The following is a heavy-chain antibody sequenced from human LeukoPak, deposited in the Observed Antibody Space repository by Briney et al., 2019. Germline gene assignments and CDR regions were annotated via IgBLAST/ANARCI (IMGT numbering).Heavy chain of an antibody. CDR2: IYTSGST. Sequence: PSETLSLTCTVSGGSNSSYYWSWIRQPAGKGLEWIGRIYTSGSTNYNPSLKSRVTMSVDTSKNQFSLKLSSVTAADTAVYYCARGEVLRFLEWFDYWGQGTLVTVSS. CDR1: GGSNSSYY. J-gene: IGHJ4*02. V-gene: IGHV4-4*07. D-gene: IGHD3-3*01. CDR3: ARGEVLRFLEWFDY.